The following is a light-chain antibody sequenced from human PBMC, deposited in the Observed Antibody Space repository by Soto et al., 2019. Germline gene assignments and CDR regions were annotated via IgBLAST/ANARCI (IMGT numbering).Light chain of an antibody. J-gene: IGLJ2*01. V-gene: IGLV2-14*03. CDR2: DVS. Sequence: QSALTQPASVSGSPGQSITISCTGTSSDIGDYNFVSWYQQHPGKAPKLMIYDVSNLPSGVANRVSGAKSVNTAFLTISGRQDEDEAEYYFSSYESTKKIFGGETQLTVL. CDR1: SSDIGDYNF. CDR3: SSYESTKKI.